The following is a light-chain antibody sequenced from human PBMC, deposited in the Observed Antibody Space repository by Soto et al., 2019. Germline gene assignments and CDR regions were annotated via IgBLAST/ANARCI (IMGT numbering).Light chain of an antibody. J-gene: IGKJ4*01. Sequence: EIVLTQSPGTLSLSPGERATLSCRASQSVSSSFLAWYQQKPGQAPRLLIYGASSRATGIPDRFSGSGSGTAFTLTISRLEPEDVPVYYCHHSRRSPLTFGGGTKVEIK. CDR1: QSVSSSF. CDR2: GAS. CDR3: HHSRRSPLT. V-gene: IGKV3-20*01.